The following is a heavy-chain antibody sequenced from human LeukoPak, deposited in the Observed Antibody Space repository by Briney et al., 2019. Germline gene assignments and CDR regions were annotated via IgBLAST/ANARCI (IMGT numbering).Heavy chain of an antibody. D-gene: IGHD2-15*01. J-gene: IGHJ4*02. CDR2: ISGSGGST. Sequence: GGSLRLSCAASGFTFSSYAMSWVRQAPGKGLEWVSAISGSGGSTHYADSVKGRFTISRDNSKNTLYLQMNSLRAEDTAVYYCAKDRAVVVVVAATGGLDYWGQGTLVTVSS. CDR1: GFTFSSYA. CDR3: AKDRAVVVVVAATGGLDY. V-gene: IGHV3-23*01.